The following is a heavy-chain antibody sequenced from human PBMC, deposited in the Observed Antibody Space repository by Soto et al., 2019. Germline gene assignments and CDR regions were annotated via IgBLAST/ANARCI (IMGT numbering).Heavy chain of an antibody. CDR3: ARGLGDSRYFDF. CDR2: IYHSGTK. CDR1: GDSISASGYS. Sequence: QLQLQESGSGLVQPSQTLSLTCTVSGDSISASGYSWSWIRQPPGKGLEWIAYIYHSGTKSHNPAHQSRVVISVDKSKHQVSLELTSVTAADTAVYYCARGLGDSRYFDFWGQGTLVTVSS. J-gene: IGHJ4*02. V-gene: IGHV4-30-2*01.